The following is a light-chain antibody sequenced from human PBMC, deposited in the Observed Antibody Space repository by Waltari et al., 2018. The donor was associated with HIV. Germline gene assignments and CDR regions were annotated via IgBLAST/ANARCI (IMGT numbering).Light chain of an antibody. CDR1: SSDVGSYNL. J-gene: IGLJ1*01. CDR3: CSYAGSRTYV. V-gene: IGLV2-23*02. Sequence: QSALTQPASVSGSPGQSITISCTGTSSDVGSYNLVSWYQQYPSKVPKLMIYEVTQRPSGVSNRSSGSKSGNTASLTISGLQAEDEADYYCCSYAGSRTYVFGTGTKVPVL. CDR2: EVT.